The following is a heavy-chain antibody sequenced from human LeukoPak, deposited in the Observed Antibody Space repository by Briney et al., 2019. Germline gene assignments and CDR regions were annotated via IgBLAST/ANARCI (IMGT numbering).Heavy chain of an antibody. J-gene: IGHJ4*02. CDR3: ARDGDQN. V-gene: IGHV4-38-2*02. D-gene: IGHD7-27*01. CDR2: IYHSGST. Sequence: SETLSLTCTVSGYSISSGYYWGWIRQPPGKGLEWIGSIYHSGSTYYNPSLKSRVTISVDTSKNQFSLKLSSVTAADTAVYYCARDGDQNWGQGTLVTVSS. CDR1: GYSISSGYY.